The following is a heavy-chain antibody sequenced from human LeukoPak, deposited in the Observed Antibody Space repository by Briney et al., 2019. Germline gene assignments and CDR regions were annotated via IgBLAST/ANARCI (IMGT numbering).Heavy chain of an antibody. D-gene: IGHD3-10*01. V-gene: IGHV3-23*01. CDR2: ISDGGDGT. CDR1: GFTFSSYA. J-gene: IGHJ4*02. Sequence: GGSLRLSCAASGFTFSSYAMTWVRQAPGKGLEWVSTISDGGDGTYYADSVKGRFTISRDNSKNTLYLQMNSLRAEDTAVFYCAKGTMSQGVTDYWGQGTLVTVSS. CDR3: AKGTMSQGVTDY.